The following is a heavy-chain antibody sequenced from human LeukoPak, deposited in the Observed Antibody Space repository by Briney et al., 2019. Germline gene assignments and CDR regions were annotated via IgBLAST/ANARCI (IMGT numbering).Heavy chain of an antibody. CDR3: ARAPYGSATNNYYMDV. CDR2: FYYSGST. CDR1: GGSITSDH. D-gene: IGHD3-10*01. V-gene: IGHV4-59*01. Sequence: PSETLSLTCTVSGGSITSDHWGWIRQPPGKGLEWIGFFYYSGSTNYNPSLKSRVTISVDTSKNQFSLKLSSVTAADTAVYYCARAPYGSATNNYYMDVWGKGTTVTVSS. J-gene: IGHJ6*03.